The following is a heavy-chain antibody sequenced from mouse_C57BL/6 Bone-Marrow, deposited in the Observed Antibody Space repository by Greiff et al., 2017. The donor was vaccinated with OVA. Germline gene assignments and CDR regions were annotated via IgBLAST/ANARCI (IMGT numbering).Heavy chain of an antibody. CDR3: ARRLGDYEGWFAY. D-gene: IGHD1-1*01. Sequence: DVKLVESGGDLVKPGGSLKLSCAASGFTFSSYGMSWVRQTPDKRLEWVATISSGGSYTYYPDSVKGRFTISRDNAKNTLYLQMSSLKSEDTAMYYCARRLGDYEGWFAYWGQGTLVTVAA. CDR1: GFTFSSYG. J-gene: IGHJ3*01. V-gene: IGHV5-6*02. CDR2: ISSGGSYT.